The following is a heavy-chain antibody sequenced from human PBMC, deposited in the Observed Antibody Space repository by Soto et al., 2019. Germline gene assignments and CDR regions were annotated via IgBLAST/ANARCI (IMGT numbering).Heavy chain of an antibody. J-gene: IGHJ5*02. CDR2: ISAYNGNT. CDR1: GYTFTSYG. D-gene: IGHD5-12*01. V-gene: IGHV1-18*01. CDR3: ARDWLGGYEGGWFDT. Sequence: GASVKVSCKASGYTFTSYGISWVRQAPGQGLEWMGWISAYNGNTNYAQKLQGRVTMTTDTSTSTAYMELRSLRSDDTAVYYCARDWLGGYEGGWFDTWGQGTLVTVSS.